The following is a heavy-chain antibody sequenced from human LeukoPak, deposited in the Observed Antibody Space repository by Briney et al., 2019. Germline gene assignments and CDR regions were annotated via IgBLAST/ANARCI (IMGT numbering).Heavy chain of an antibody. CDR3: ARPRSYSGSYESSFDY. J-gene: IGHJ4*02. CDR2: IIPIFGTA. CDR1: GGTFSSYA. D-gene: IGHD1-26*01. Sequence: SVKVSCKASGGTFSSYAISWVRQAPGQGLEWMGGIIPIFGTANYAQKFQGRVTMTRDMSTSTVYMELSSLRSEDTAVYYCARPRSYSGSYESSFDYWGQGTLVTVSS. V-gene: IGHV1-69*05.